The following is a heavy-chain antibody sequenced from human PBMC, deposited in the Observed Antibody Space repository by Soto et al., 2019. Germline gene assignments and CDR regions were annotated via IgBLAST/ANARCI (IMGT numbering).Heavy chain of an antibody. CDR3: ARGYYENTGYWYALDI. Sequence: EVQLVESGGGLVQPGGSLRLSCAASGFTFDTYWMTWVRQAPGKGLEWVANIKQDGSGKYYVDSVKGRFTISRDNAKSSLYLQMNSLRAEDTAVYYCARGYYENTGYWYALDIWGQGTMVTVSS. V-gene: IGHV3-7*01. CDR2: IKQDGSGK. D-gene: IGHD3-22*01. CDR1: GFTFDTYW. J-gene: IGHJ3*02.